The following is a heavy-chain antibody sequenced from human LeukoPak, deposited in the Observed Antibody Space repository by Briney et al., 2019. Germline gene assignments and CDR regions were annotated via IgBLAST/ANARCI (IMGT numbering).Heavy chain of an antibody. CDR3: ARVDGYSSSWTTTFFDY. CDR1: GDSISRYY. D-gene: IGHD6-13*01. J-gene: IGHJ4*02. CDR2: IYYSGST. Sequence: PSETLSLTCTVSGDSISRYYWGWIRQPPGRGLEWIGSIYYSGSTYYNPSLKSRVTISVDTSKNQFSLKLSSVTTADTAVYYCARVDGYSSSWTTTFFDYWGQGTLVTVSS. V-gene: IGHV4-39*07.